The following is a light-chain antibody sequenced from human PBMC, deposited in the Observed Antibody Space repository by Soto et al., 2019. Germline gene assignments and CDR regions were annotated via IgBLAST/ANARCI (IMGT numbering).Light chain of an antibody. CDR2: GAS. CDR1: QRISSN. Sequence: IVLIHSPPTLSMSPGESSTRSCRASQRISSNLAWYQRKPGQAPRLLIYGASTRATGVPARFSGGGSGTDFTISISSLQSEDFDVYYRHNYNKWNLKFRQGNKVDIK. V-gene: IGKV3-15*01. J-gene: IGKJ1*01. CDR3: HNYNKWNLK.